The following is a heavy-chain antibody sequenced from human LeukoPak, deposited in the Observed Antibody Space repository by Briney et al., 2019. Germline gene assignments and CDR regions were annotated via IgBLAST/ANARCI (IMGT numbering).Heavy chain of an antibody. J-gene: IGHJ5*02. CDR2: ISGSGGST. CDR1: GVTFSSYA. CDR3: AKSGDSSGYLMWFDP. D-gene: IGHD3-22*01. V-gene: IGHV3-23*01. Sequence: GGSLRLSCAASGVTFSSYAMSWVRQAPGKGVEWGSAISGSGGSTYYADSVKGRFTISRDNSKNTLYLQMNSLRAEDTAVYYCAKSGDSSGYLMWFDPWGQGTLVTVSS.